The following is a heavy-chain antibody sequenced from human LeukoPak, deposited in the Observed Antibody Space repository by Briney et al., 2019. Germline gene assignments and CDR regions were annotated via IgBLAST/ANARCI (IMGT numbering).Heavy chain of an antibody. D-gene: IGHD6-25*01. J-gene: IGHJ5*02. V-gene: IGHV3-33*01. CDR3: ARDPYSSGVNWFDP. CDR2: IWYDGSNK. Sequence: GRSLRLSCAASGFTFSSYGMHWVRQAPGKGLEWVAVIWYDGSNKYYADSVKGRFTISRDNSKSTLYLQMNSLRAEDTAVYYCARDPYSSGVNWFDPWGQGTLVTVSS. CDR1: GFTFSSYG.